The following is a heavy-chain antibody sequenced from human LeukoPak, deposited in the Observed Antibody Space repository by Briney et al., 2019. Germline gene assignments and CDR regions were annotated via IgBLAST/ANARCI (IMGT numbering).Heavy chain of an antibody. CDR3: AKVLDAGYSGSSD. V-gene: IGHV4-38-2*02. CDR1: GYSISSGYY. Sequence: SETLSLTCTVSGYSISSGYYWGWIRQPPGKGLEWIGSIHHSGTIYYNPSLKSRVTKSVDTSKNQISLKLSSVTAADTAVYYCAKVLDAGYSGSSDWGRGTLVTVSS. D-gene: IGHD1-26*01. CDR2: IHHSGTI. J-gene: IGHJ4*02.